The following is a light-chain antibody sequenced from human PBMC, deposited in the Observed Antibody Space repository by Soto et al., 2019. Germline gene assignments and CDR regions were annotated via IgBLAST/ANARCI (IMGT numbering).Light chain of an antibody. J-gene: IGLJ1*01. CDR3: ASYRSANTLVV. Sequence: QSVQTQPASVSGSPGQSITISCTGTSRDIGNYNYVSWYQHHPGKAPKLMIYEVTSRPSGVPDRFSGSKSGMTASLTISGLQPEDEADYFCASYRSANTLVVFGTGTKVTVL. V-gene: IGLV2-14*01. CDR1: SRDIGNYNY. CDR2: EVT.